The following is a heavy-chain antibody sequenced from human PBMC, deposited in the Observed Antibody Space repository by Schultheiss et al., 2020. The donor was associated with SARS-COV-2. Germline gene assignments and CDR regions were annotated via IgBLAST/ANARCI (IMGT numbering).Heavy chain of an antibody. CDR3: ARGRRDIGAFDI. J-gene: IGHJ3*02. CDR2: IYYSGST. V-gene: IGHV4-39*07. CDR1: GGSISSSSYY. Sequence: SETLSLTCTVSGGSISSSSYYWGWIRQPPGKGLEWIGYIYYSGSTYYNPSLKSRVTISVDTSKNQFSLKLSSVTAADTAVYYCARGRRDIGAFDIWGQGTMVTVSS. D-gene: IGHD3-9*01.